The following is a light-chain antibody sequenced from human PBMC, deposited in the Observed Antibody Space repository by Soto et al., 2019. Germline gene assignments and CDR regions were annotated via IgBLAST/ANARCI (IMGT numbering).Light chain of an antibody. Sequence: DLQMTQSPSSLSASVGDRVTIICRASQTISSYLNWYQQKPGRAPKLLIYAASSLQGGVPSRFSGSGSGTDFTLTISSLQPEDCATYYCQQTYSTPHTFGQGTKLEIK. J-gene: IGKJ2*01. CDR3: QQTYSTPHT. V-gene: IGKV1-39*01. CDR2: AAS. CDR1: QTISSY.